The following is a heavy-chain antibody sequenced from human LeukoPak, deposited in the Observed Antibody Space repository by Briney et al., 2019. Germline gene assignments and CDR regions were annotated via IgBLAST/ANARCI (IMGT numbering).Heavy chain of an antibody. J-gene: IGHJ5*02. CDR1: GGTFSSYA. CDR3: ARGRVNWFDP. V-gene: IGHV1-2*02. Sequence: ASVKVSCKASGGTFSSYAISWVRQAPGQGLEWMGWINPNSGGTNYAQKFQGRVTMTRDTSISTAYMELSRLRSDDTAVYYCARGRVNWFDPWGQGTLVTVSS. CDR2: INPNSGGT.